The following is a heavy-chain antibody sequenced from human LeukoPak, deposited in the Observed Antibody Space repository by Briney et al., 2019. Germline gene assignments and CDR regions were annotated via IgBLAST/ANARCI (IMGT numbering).Heavy chain of an antibody. Sequence: PGGSLRLSCVASGFIFSRYGMQWVRQAPGKGLEWVTFIRSDGSNEYYADSVKGRFTISRDNSKNTLYLQMNSLRAEDTAVYYCARDGGYYYDSSAIYWGQGTLVTVSS. J-gene: IGHJ4*02. CDR2: IRSDGSNE. D-gene: IGHD3-22*01. V-gene: IGHV3-30*02. CDR1: GFIFSRYG. CDR3: ARDGGYYYDSSAIY.